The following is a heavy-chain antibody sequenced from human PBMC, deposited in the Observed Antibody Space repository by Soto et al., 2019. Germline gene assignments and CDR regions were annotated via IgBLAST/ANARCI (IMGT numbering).Heavy chain of an antibody. CDR2: IGTAGDT. J-gene: IGHJ6*02. V-gene: IGHV3-13*01. CDR1: GFNFISYD. D-gene: IGHD2-8*02. CDR3: ARGVLGPGDYYYGMDV. Sequence: PGGSLRLSCAASGFNFISYDIHWVRQATGKGLEWVSGIGTAGDTYYPGAVEGRFIMSRENAENSVYLEMNSLRPGGTAVYYCARGVLGPGDYYYGMDVWGQGTAVTVSS.